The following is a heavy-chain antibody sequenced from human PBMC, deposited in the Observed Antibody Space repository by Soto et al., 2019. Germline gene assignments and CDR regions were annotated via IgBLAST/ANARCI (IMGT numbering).Heavy chain of an antibody. Sequence: GGSLRLSCAASGFTFSRYAMSWVRQAPGKGLQWVSGISNSADRTYYANFVKGHFTISRDNSNNTLYLQLNSLRPEDTAVYYCASLPRAIFGVVIQYDYWGQGTLVTVSS. CDR2: ISNSADRT. D-gene: IGHD3-3*01. J-gene: IGHJ4*02. CDR1: GFTFSRYA. V-gene: IGHV3-23*01. CDR3: ASLPRAIFGVVIQYDY.